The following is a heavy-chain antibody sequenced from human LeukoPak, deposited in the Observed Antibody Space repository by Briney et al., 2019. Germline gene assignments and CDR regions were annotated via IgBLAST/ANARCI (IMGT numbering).Heavy chain of an antibody. V-gene: IGHV4-34*01. D-gene: IGHD6-19*01. CDR1: GGSFSGYY. CDR3: ARAPVAGTKLDY. J-gene: IGHJ4*02. CDR2: INHSGST. Sequence: PSETLSLTCAVYGGSFSGYYWSWIRQPPGKGLEWIGEINHSGSTNYNPSLKSRVTISVDTSKNQFSLKLSSVTAADTAVYYCARAPVAGTKLDYWGQGTLVTVSS.